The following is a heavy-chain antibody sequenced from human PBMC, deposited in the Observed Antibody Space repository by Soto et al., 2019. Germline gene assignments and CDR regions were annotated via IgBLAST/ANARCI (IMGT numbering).Heavy chain of an antibody. CDR1: GGSISRYY. CDR2: IYYSGST. J-gene: IGHJ4*02. D-gene: IGHD3-22*01. Sequence: SETLSLTCTVSGGSISRYYWNWIRQPPGKGLEWIGYIYYSGSTNYNPSVKGRFTISRDNSKNTLYLQMNSLRAEDTAVYYCAKDHVTDYDSSQVLDYWGQGTLVTVSS. V-gene: IGHV4-59*01. CDR3: AKDHVTDYDSSQVLDY.